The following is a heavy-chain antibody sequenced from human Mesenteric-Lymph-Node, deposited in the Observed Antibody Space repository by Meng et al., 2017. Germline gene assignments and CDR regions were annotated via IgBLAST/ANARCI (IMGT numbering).Heavy chain of an antibody. V-gene: IGHV4-30-4*01. Sequence: VQAPESGPGPVKSSGTLSVTCDVSGGSISSGYSYWSWIRQPPGKGLEWIGYIYYSGSTYYNPSLRSRITISVDTSKNQFSLMLTSVTATDTAVYYCARRRGGSGRDCWGQGTLVTVSS. J-gene: IGHJ4*02. D-gene: IGHD3-10*01. CDR2: IYYSGST. CDR1: GGSISSGYSY. CDR3: ARRRGGSGRDC.